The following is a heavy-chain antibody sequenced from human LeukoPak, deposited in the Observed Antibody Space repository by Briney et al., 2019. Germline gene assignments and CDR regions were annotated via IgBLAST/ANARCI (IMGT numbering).Heavy chain of an antibody. CDR1: GGSISSRSYY. D-gene: IGHD4-17*01. Sequence: PSETLSLTCTASGGSISSRSYYWGWIHQPPGKGLEWIGSIYYSGSTYYNPSLKSRVTISVDTSKNQFSLKLSSVTAADTAVYYCARHHFDYGDYLTNWFDPWGQGTLVTVSS. CDR2: IYYSGST. V-gene: IGHV4-39*01. CDR3: ARHHFDYGDYLTNWFDP. J-gene: IGHJ5*02.